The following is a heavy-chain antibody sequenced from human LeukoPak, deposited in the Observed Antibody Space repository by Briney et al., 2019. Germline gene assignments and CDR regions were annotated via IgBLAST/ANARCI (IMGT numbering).Heavy chain of an antibody. D-gene: IGHD2-15*01. CDR1: GGFISSYY. V-gene: IGHV4-4*07. J-gene: IGHJ3*02. CDR2: IYTSGST. CDR3: ARDDTAVAAIHDAFDI. Sequence: SETLSLTCTVSGGFISSYYWSWIRQPAGKGLEWIWRIYTSGSTNYNPSLKSRVTMSVDTSKNQFSLKLSSVTAADTAVYYCARDDTAVAAIHDAFDIWGQGTMVTVSS.